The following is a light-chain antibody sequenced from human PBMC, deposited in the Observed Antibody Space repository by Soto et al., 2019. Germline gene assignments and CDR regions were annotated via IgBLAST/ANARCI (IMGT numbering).Light chain of an antibody. CDR3: QQFNSYPRT. V-gene: IGKV1-9*01. CDR1: QGISSY. J-gene: IGKJ1*01. Sequence: DIQLTQSPSFLSASVGDRVTITCRASQGISSYLAWYQQKPGKAPKLLIYATSTLQSGVPSRFSGSGSGTEFTLTISSLQPEDFAIYYCQQFNSYPRTFGQGTKVEIK. CDR2: ATS.